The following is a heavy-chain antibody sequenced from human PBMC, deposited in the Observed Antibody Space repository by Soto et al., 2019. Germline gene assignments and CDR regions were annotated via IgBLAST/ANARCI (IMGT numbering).Heavy chain of an antibody. Sequence: SETLSLTCAVSGGSITSYFWSWIRQSPGKGLEWIGYIYYSGSAKYNPSLQSRVTMSVDTSKNQFSLKLSSVTAADTAMYYCARDRYYDSTGYYDYWGQGTLVTVSS. D-gene: IGHD3-22*01. J-gene: IGHJ4*02. V-gene: IGHV4-59*01. CDR3: ARDRYYDSTGYYDY. CDR1: GGSITSYF. CDR2: IYYSGSA.